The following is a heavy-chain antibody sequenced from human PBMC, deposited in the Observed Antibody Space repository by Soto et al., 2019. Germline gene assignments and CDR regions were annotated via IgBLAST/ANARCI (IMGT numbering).Heavy chain of an antibody. Sequence: QVQLVQSGAEVKKPGASVKVSCKASGYTFTSYYMHWVRQAPGQGLEWMGIINPSGGSTSYAQKFQGRVTMTRDTSSSAVYMELSSLRSEDTAVYYCARGGSSWYLDYWGQGTLVTVSS. CDR1: GYTFTSYY. V-gene: IGHV1-46*03. D-gene: IGHD6-13*01. CDR3: ARGGSSWYLDY. J-gene: IGHJ4*02. CDR2: INPSGGST.